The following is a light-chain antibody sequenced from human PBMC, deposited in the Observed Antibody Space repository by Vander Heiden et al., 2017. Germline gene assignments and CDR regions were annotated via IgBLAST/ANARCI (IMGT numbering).Light chain of an antibody. V-gene: IGLV1-44*01. CDR1: SSNIGSNT. CDR3: AAWDDSLNAVV. Sequence: QSVLPQPPSASGSPGQRVTLTCSGSSSNIGSNTVNWYQQRPGTAPKRHIYSNNQRPSGVPDRFAGSKSGTSASLAISGLQSEDEADDDCAAWDDSLNAVVFGGGTKLTVL. J-gene: IGLJ2*01. CDR2: SNN.